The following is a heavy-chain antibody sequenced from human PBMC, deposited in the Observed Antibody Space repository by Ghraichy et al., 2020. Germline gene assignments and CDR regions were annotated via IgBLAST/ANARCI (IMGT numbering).Heavy chain of an antibody. CDR1: GFTFSSYA. D-gene: IGHD4-17*01. J-gene: IGHJ6*02. Sequence: LSLTCAASGFTFSSYAMSWVRQAPGKGLEWVSAISGSGGSTYYADSVKGRFTISRDNSKNTLYLQMNSLRAEDTAVYYCATVTTRDGMDVWGQGTTVTVSS. CDR3: ATVTTRDGMDV. V-gene: IGHV3-23*01. CDR2: ISGSGGST.